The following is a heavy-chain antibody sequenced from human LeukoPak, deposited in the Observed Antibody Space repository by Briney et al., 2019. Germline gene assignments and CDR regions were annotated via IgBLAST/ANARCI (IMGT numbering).Heavy chain of an antibody. CDR1: GFTLSSYA. D-gene: IGHD3-10*01. J-gene: IGHJ4*02. CDR3: ARELYYYGSGSSY. Sequence: GGSLRLSCAASGFTLSSYAMSWVRQAPGKGLEWVSYISSSSSTIYYADSVKGRFTISRDNAKNSLYLQMNSLRAEDTAVYYCARELYYYGSGSSYWGQGTLVTVSS. CDR2: ISSSSSTI. V-gene: IGHV3-48*01.